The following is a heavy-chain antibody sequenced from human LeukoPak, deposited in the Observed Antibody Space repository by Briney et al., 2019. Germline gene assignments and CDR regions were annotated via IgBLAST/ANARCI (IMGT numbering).Heavy chain of an antibody. D-gene: IGHD5-18*01. CDR3: ARDDGYSYRKGVDRFDY. CDR1: GYTFMSYG. Sequence: ASVKVSCKASGYTFMSYGISWVRQAPGQGLEWMGWISGYDGNTNYAQKLQGRVAMTRDTSTNTAYMDLRSLRSDDTAVYYCARDDGYSYRKGVDRFDYWGHGTLVTVSS. J-gene: IGHJ4*01. V-gene: IGHV1-18*01. CDR2: ISGYDGNT.